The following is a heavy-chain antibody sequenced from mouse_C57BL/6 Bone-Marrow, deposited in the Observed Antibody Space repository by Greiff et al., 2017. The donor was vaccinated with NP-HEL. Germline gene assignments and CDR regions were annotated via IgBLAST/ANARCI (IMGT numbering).Heavy chain of an antibody. V-gene: IGHV10-1*01. D-gene: IGHD2-4*01. Sequence: DVKLVESGGGLVQPKGSLKLSCAASGFSFNTYAMNWVRQAPGKGLEWVARIRSKSNNYATYYADSVKDRFTITRDDSESMLYLQMNNMKTEDTAMYYGVREGLRRRGFAYWGQGTRVTVSA. CDR1: GFSFNTYA. CDR3: VREGLRRRGFAY. CDR2: IRSKSNNYAT. J-gene: IGHJ3*01.